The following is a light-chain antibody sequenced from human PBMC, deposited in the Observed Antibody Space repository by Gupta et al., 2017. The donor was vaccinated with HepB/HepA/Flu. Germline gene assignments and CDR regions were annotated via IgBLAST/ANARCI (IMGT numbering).Light chain of an antibody. CDR3: QQYGTSPLT. CDR1: QSISSSY. Sequence: EIVLTQSPGTLSLSPGERATLSCRASQSISSSYLAWYQQKPGQAPRLLIYAASSRATGIPDRFSGGGSRTDFILTISRLEPEDFAVYYCQQYGTSPLTCGGGTKVEIK. J-gene: IGKJ4*01. CDR2: AAS. V-gene: IGKV3-20*01.